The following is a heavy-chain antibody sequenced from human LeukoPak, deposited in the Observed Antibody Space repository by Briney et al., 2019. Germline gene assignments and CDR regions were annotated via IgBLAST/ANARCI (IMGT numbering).Heavy chain of an antibody. D-gene: IGHD2/OR15-2a*01. CDR1: GGSISSYY. Sequence: SETLSLTCTVSGGSISSYYWSWIRQPPGKGLEWIGYVHYSGSTNYNPSLKSRVTISVDTSKNPFSLKLSSVTAADTAVYYCARDTLRGWFDPWGQGTLVTVSS. CDR3: ARDTLRGWFDP. J-gene: IGHJ5*02. V-gene: IGHV4-59*12. CDR2: VHYSGST.